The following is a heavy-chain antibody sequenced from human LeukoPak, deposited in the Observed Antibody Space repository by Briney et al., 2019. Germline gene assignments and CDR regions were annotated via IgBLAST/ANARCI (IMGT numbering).Heavy chain of an antibody. J-gene: IGHJ4*02. CDR1: GYTFTDNY. CDR2: IAPKSGGT. CDR3: ARDGSVESGHYYFDY. V-gene: IGHV1-2*02. Sequence: ASVKVSCKASGYTFTDNYIHWVRQAPGQGLEWMGWIAPKSGGTNYAPKLQGRVTLTRDTSFSTAYMELSGLRSDDTAIYYCARDGSVESGHYYFDYWSQGTLVTVSS. D-gene: IGHD3-10*01.